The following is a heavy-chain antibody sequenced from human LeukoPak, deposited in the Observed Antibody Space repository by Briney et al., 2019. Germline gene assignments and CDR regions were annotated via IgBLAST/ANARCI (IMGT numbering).Heavy chain of an antibody. Sequence: SETLSLTCAVYGGSFSGYYWSWIRQPPGKGLEWIGEINHSGSTNYNPSLKSRVTISVDTSKNQFSLKLSSVTAADTAVYYCARRSGGIAVAGAYNWFDPWGQGTLVTVSS. V-gene: IGHV4-34*01. CDR2: INHSGST. CDR1: GGSFSGYY. D-gene: IGHD6-19*01. J-gene: IGHJ5*02. CDR3: ARRSGGIAVAGAYNWFDP.